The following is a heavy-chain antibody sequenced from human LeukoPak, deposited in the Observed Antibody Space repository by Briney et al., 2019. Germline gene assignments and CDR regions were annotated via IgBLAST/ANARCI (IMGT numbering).Heavy chain of an antibody. CDR1: GFTFSLYW. Sequence: GGSLRLSCAASGFTFSLYWMHWVRQTPGKGLVWVSRINSDGSSTIYADSVKGRFTISRDNVKNTLYLQMNSLRAEDTAVYYCAELGITMIGGVWGKGTTVTISS. V-gene: IGHV3-74*01. D-gene: IGHD3-10*02. J-gene: IGHJ6*04. CDR2: INSDGSST. CDR3: AELGITMIGGV.